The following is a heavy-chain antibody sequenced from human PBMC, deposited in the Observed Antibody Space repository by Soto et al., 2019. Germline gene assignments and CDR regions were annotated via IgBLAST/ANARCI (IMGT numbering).Heavy chain of an antibody. CDR1: GGSISSHY. D-gene: IGHD6-19*01. Sequence: QVQLQESGPGLVKPSETLSLTCTVSGGSISSHYWSWIRQPAGKGLEWIGRIYLSGNTKINTSLKNRVTMSVDASKNQFSLNLKSVTAADTAVYYCAKELKPYNSGWYFTLSGGQGTLVTVSS. V-gene: IGHV4-4*07. J-gene: IGHJ4*02. CDR3: AKELKPYNSGWYFTLS. CDR2: IYLSGNT.